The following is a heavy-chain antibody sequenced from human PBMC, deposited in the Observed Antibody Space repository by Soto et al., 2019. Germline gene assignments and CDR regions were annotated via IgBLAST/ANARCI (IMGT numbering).Heavy chain of an antibody. CDR2: IYYSGST. J-gene: IGHJ4*02. V-gene: IGHV4-59*08. D-gene: IGHD3-10*01. CDR3: ARHSDYLDY. CDR1: GGSISSYY. Sequence: SDTLSLTFTVSGGSISSYYWSWIRQPPGKGLEWIGYIYYSGSTNYNPSLKSRVTISVDTSKNQFSLKLSSVTAADTAVYYCARHSDYLDYWGQGTLVTVSS.